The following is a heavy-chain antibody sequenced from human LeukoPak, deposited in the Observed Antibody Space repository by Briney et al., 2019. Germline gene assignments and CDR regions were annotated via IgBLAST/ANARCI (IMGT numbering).Heavy chain of an antibody. V-gene: IGHV4-38-2*01. J-gene: IGHJ5*02. Sequence: SETLSLTCAVSGYSISSGYYWGWIRQPPGKGLEWIGSIYHSGSTYYNPSLKSRVTISVDTSKNQFSLKLSSVTAADTAVYYCARCTRGVYTNWFDPWSQGTLVTVSS. CDR3: ARCTRGVYTNWFDP. CDR1: GYSISSGYY. D-gene: IGHD1-14*01. CDR2: IYHSGST.